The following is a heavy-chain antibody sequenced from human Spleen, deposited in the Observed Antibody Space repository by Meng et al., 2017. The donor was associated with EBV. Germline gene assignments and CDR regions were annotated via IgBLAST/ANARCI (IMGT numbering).Heavy chain of an antibody. V-gene: IGHV4-30-4*01. Sequence: QLTGSGPGLEKPSQPLSLTFAVSGGSISSDDYSWMWSRQPPGKGLEWIGYIYYTGGTFYNPSLKSRVSISVDTSKNQFSLKLSSVTAADTAVYYCARSRISILRADMYYFDHWGQGTLVTVSS. D-gene: IGHD3-10*01. J-gene: IGHJ4*02. CDR3: ARSRISILRADMYYFDH. CDR1: GGSISSDDYS. CDR2: IYYTGGT.